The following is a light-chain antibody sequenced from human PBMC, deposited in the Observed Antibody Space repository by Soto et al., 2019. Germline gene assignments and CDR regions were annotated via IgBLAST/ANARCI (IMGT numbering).Light chain of an antibody. CDR1: QSVLYSSNNENY. CDR2: WAS. V-gene: IGKV4-1*01. CDR3: QQYYSTPRT. Sequence: DIVMTQSPDSLTVSLGERATINCKSSQSVLYSSNNENYLAWYQQKPGQPPKLLIYWASTRESGVPDRFSGSGSGTDFTLTIGSLQAEDVAIYYCQQYYSTPRTFGQGTKVEIK. J-gene: IGKJ1*01.